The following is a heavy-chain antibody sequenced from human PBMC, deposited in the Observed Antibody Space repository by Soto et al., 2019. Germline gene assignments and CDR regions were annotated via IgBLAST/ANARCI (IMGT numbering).Heavy chain of an antibody. CDR1: GGSFSGYY. CDR2: INHSGST. CDR3: AGTKYYYGSGSYSY. D-gene: IGHD3-10*01. V-gene: IGHV4-34*01. J-gene: IGHJ4*02. Sequence: PSETLSLTCAVYGGSFSGYYWSWIRQPPGKGLEWIGEINHSGSTNYNPSLKSRVTISVDTSKNQFSLKLSSVTAADTAVYYCAGTKYYYGSGSYSYWGQGTLVTVS.